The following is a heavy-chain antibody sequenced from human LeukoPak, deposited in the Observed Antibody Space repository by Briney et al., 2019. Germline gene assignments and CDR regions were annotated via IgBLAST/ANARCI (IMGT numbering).Heavy chain of an antibody. Sequence: PGGSLRLSCAASGFTFSNYGMHWVRQALGKGLEWVAVIWHDGSNKYYADSVKGRFTISRDNSKNTLSLQMNSLRVEDTAVYYCANNFDYWGQGTLVTVSS. CDR2: IWHDGSNK. CDR3: ANNFDY. J-gene: IGHJ4*02. CDR1: GFTFSNYG. V-gene: IGHV3-33*08.